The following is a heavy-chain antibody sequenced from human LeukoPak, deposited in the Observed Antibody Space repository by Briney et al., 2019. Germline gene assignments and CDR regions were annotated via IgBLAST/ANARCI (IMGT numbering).Heavy chain of an antibody. V-gene: IGHV3-7*01. CDR1: GFTFSDSW. Sequence: QSGGSLRLSCAASGFTFSDSWMSWVRQAPGKGLEWVANMNQDGSAKDYVDSVKGRFTISRDNARNSLYLQMSSLRAEDTAVYYCATYTHWVAGDVWGRGTTVTVSS. J-gene: IGHJ6*02. CDR2: MNQDGSAK. CDR3: ATYTHWVAGDV. D-gene: IGHD3-16*01.